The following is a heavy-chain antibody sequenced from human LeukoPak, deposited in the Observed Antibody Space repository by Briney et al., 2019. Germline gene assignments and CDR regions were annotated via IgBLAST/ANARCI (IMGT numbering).Heavy chain of an antibody. J-gene: IGHJ3*02. CDR2: NYYGGST. CDR1: GGSISSYY. Sequence: SETLSLTCTVSGGSISSYYWSWIRQPPGKGLEWIGYNYYGGSTNYNPSLKSRVTISVDTSKNQFSLKLSSVTAADTAVYYCARDLVVTTYYYDSSGYGHAFDIWGQGTMVTVSS. CDR3: ARDLVVTTYYYDSSGYGHAFDI. V-gene: IGHV4-59*01. D-gene: IGHD3-22*01.